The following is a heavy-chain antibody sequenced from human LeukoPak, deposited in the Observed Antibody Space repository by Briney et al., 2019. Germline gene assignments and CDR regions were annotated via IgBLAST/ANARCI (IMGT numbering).Heavy chain of an antibody. D-gene: IGHD3-10*01. CDR2: IWYDGSNK. CDR1: GFTFSSYG. V-gene: IGHV3-33*01. Sequence: GGSLRLSCAASGFTFSSYGMHWVRQAPGKGLEWVAVIWYDGSNKYYADSVKGRFTISRDNSKNTLYLQMNSLRAEDTAVYYCARPRLGRHHAFDIWGQGTMVTVSS. CDR3: ARPRLGRHHAFDI. J-gene: IGHJ3*02.